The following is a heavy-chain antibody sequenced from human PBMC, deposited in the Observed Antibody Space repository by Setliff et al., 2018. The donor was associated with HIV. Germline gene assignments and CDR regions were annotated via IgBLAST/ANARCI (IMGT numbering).Heavy chain of an antibody. CDR3: ARHAALIKRYYYYYLDV. V-gene: IGHV4-39*01. CDR2: TANT. CDR1: GDSISTDNYH. Sequence: SETLSLTCTVSGDSISTDNYHWGWIRQPPGKGLAWIGHTANTGYNPSLKSRVTVSVDTSKNQLSLRLSSVTAADTAVYYCARHAALIKRYYYYYLDVWGKGTTVTVSS. D-gene: IGHD5-18*01. J-gene: IGHJ6*03.